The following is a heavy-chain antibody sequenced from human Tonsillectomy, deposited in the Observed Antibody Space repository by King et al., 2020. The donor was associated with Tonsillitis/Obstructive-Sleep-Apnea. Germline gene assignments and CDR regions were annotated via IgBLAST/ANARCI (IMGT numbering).Heavy chain of an antibody. CDR1: GFTFISYA. V-gene: IGHV3-30*01. Sequence: VQLVESGGGVVQPGRTLRLSCAASGFTFISYAMHWVRQAPGKGLEWVAVISYDGSNKYYADSVKGRFTISRDNSKNSLYLQVNSLRGEDTAVYYCARDRSGWTPEYFQHWGQGTLVTVSS. D-gene: IGHD6-19*01. J-gene: IGHJ1*01. CDR2: ISYDGSNK. CDR3: ARDRSGWTPEYFQH.